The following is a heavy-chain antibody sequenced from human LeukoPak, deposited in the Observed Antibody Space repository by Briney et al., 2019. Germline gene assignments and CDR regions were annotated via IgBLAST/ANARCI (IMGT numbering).Heavy chain of an antibody. CDR1: RFTFSRFW. CDR3: AKDYGGDYFDY. Sequence: GESLKISCVVSRFTFSRFWMAWVRQAPGKGPEWVAQIKEDGSEKYYMDFVEGRFTISRDNAKNPLYLQMNSLRAEDTAVYYCAKDYGGDYFDYWGQGTLVTVSS. V-gene: IGHV3-7*01. CDR2: IKEDGSEK. J-gene: IGHJ4*02. D-gene: IGHD3-16*01.